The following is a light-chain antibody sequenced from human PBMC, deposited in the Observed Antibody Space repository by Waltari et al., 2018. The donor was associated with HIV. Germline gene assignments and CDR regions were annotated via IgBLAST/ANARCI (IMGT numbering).Light chain of an antibody. CDR3: QQLNSYTQIT. Sequence: DIQLTQSPSFLSASVGDRVTITCRASQGISTYLAWYQQNPGKAPKLLIYAASTLQSGVPSRFSGSGSGTEFTLTIGGLQPEDFATYYCQQLNSYTQITFGGGTKVEIK. CDR2: AAS. J-gene: IGKJ4*01. CDR1: QGISTY. V-gene: IGKV1-9*01.